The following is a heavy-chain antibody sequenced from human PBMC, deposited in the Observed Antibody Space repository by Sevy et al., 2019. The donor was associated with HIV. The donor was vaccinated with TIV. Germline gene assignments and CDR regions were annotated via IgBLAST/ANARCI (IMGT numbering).Heavy chain of an antibody. CDR1: GFTFSSYE. CDR2: ISTSGRTI. J-gene: IGHJ5*02. V-gene: IGHV3-48*03. Sequence: GGSLRLSCEASGFTFSSYEMNWVRQAPGKGLEWISYISTSGRTIYYADSVKGRFTISRDDAKNSLYLQMNSLRAEDTAHYXCARVDAYYXKGLDPWGQGTLVTVSS. D-gene: IGHD3-16*01. CDR3: ARVDAYYXKGLDP.